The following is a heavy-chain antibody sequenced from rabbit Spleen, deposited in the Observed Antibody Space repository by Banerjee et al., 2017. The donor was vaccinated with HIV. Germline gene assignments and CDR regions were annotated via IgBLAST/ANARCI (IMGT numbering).Heavy chain of an antibody. CDR2: IDSGSSGFT. V-gene: IGHV1S45*01. CDR3: ARDAGTSFSTYGMDL. D-gene: IGHD8-1*01. J-gene: IGHJ6*01. Sequence: QEQLEESGGDLVKPGASLTLTCTASGVSFSGDSYMCWVRQAPGKGLEWIVCIDSGSSGFTYYASWAKGRFTCSKASSTTVTLQMTSLTAADTATYFCARDAGTSFSTYGMDLWGPGTLVTVS. CDR1: GVSFSGDSY.